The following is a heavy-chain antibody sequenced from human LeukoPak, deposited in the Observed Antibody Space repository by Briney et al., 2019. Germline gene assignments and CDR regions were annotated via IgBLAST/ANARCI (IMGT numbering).Heavy chain of an antibody. CDR1: GGSISSGGYS. V-gene: IGHV4-30-2*01. J-gene: IGHJ4*02. D-gene: IGHD3-22*01. CDR3: AKAPRDDGSPFDY. CDR2: IYHSGST. Sequence: PSQTLSLTCAVSGGSISSGGYSWRWLRQPPGTGLEWIGYIYHSGSTYYNPSLKSRVTISVDRSKNQFSLKLSSVTAADTAVYYCAKAPRDDGSPFDYWGQGTLVTVSS.